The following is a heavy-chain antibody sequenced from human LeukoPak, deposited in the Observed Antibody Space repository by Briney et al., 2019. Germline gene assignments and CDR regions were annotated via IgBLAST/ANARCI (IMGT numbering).Heavy chain of an antibody. CDR2: IYHSGST. J-gene: IGHJ4*02. D-gene: IGHD2-2*01. CDR1: GGSISSGGYY. Sequence: SQTLSLTCTVSGGSISSGGYYWSWIRQPPGKGLEWIGYIYHSGSTYYNPSLKSRVTISVDRSKNQFSLKLSSVTAADTAVYYCARAKSSPYQLLPYFDYWGQGTLVTVSS. CDR3: ARAKSSPYQLLPYFDY. V-gene: IGHV4-30-2*01.